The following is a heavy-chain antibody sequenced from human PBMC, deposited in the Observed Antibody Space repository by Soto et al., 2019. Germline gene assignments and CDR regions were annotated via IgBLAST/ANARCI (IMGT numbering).Heavy chain of an antibody. CDR3: ARGLQLGY. CDR1: GGSFSNDY. CDR2: IFHSGIT. Sequence: SETLSLTCSISGGSFSNDYWTWIRQSPGKGLEWIGYIFHSGITDYNPSVKSRVTISIDKSRNLFSLTLTSVTAADTAVYYCARGLQLGYWGQGTQVTVSS. J-gene: IGHJ4*02. V-gene: IGHV4-59*01.